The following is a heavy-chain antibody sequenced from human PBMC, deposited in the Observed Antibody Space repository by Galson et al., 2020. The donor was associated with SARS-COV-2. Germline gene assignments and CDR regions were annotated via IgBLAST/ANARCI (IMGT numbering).Heavy chain of an antibody. V-gene: IGHV3-23*01. D-gene: IGHD2-15*01. CDR2: ISRSGGST. Sequence: GGSLRLSCAASGFTFSSYDMNWVRQAPGKGLEWVSTISRSGGSTYYADSVKGHFTISRDNSKNTLYLQMNSLRAEDTAVYYCAKLGCSGSSCYSIDLWGRGTLVTVSA. CDR3: AKLGCSGSSCYSIDL. J-gene: IGHJ2*01. CDR1: GFTFSSYD.